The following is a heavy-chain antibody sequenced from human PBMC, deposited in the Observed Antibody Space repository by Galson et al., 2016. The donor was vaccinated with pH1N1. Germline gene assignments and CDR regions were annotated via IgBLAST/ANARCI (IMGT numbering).Heavy chain of an antibody. J-gene: IGHJ3*01. CDR1: GFTFSTYW. Sequence: SLRLSCADSGFTFSTYWMTWVRQIPGKGLQWLANIKQDGSEKHYVESVKGRFTISRDNAKNSLYLQMNSLRAEDTAVYYWARERAGAFHLWRQGTMVIVSS. CDR2: IKQDGSEK. CDR3: ARERAGAFHL. V-gene: IGHV3-7*01.